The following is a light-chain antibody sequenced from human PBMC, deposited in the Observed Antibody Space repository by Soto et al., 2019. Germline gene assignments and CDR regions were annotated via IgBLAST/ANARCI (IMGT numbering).Light chain of an antibody. CDR1: SSDVGGYNY. J-gene: IGLJ2*01. Sequence: QSALTQPASVSGSPGQSITISCTGTSSDVGGYNYVSWYQQHPGKAPKLMIYEVRNRPSGVSNRFSGSKSGNTASLTISGLQAEDEADYYCISYTSSSTHGVFGGGTKLTVL. V-gene: IGLV2-14*01. CDR3: ISYTSSSTHGV. CDR2: EVR.